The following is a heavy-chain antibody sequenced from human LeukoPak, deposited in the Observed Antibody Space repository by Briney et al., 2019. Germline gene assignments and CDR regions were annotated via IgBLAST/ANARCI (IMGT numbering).Heavy chain of an antibody. CDR1: GYTFTSYG. CDR3: ARVHSNNWYQSDY. Sequence: ASVKVSCKASGYTFTSYGVTWVRQAPGQGLEWMGWTSTYNGNTVYAQKFQGRLTVTTDTSTSTVYVELRGLRSDDTAVYYCARVHSNNWYQSDYWGQGTLVTVSS. V-gene: IGHV1-18*01. J-gene: IGHJ4*02. CDR2: TSTYNGNT. D-gene: IGHD6-13*01.